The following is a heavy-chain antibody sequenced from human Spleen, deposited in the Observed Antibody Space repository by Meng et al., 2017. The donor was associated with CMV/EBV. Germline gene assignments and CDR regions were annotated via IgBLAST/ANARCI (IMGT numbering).Heavy chain of an antibody. CDR1: GFTFSSYA. CDR2: IYSGGTT. J-gene: IGHJ4*02. Sequence: GESLKISCAASGFTFSSYAMSWVRQAPGKGLEWVSVIYSGGTTYYADSVKGRFTISRDSSKNTLYLQMNSLRAEDTAVYYCAKDRIVGASYYFDYWGQGTLVTVSS. D-gene: IGHD1-26*01. V-gene: IGHV3-23*03. CDR3: AKDRIVGASYYFDY.